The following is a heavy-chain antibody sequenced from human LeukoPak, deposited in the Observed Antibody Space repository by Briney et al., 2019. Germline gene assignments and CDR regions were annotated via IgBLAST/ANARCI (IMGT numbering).Heavy chain of an antibody. D-gene: IGHD2/OR15-2a*01. Sequence: NPSQTLSLTCTVSGRSINSGNYYWRWIRQPAGKRLEWIGRIYASGSTDYNPSLKSRVTISVDTSRNQFSLRLSAVTAADTAVYYCARDSIYGYDYWGQGTLVTVSS. CDR3: ARDSIYGYDY. V-gene: IGHV4-61*02. J-gene: IGHJ4*02. CDR2: IYASGST. CDR1: GRSINSGNYY.